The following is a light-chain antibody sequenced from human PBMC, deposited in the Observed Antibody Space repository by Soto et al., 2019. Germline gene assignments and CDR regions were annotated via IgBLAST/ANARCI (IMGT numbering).Light chain of an antibody. Sequence: QPLLTQPPSVSGAPGQRVTFSCIGSSSNIVADYDVHWYQQLPGTAPKLLIYSNINRPSGVPARFSGSKSGASAALAITGLQAEDEADYYCQSYDSSLGFVFGPGTKVTVL. CDR1: SSNIVADYD. CDR2: SNI. V-gene: IGLV1-40*01. J-gene: IGLJ1*01. CDR3: QSYDSSLGFV.